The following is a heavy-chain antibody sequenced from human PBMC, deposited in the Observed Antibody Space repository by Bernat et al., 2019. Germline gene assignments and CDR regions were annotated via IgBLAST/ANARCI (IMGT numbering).Heavy chain of an antibody. CDR2: IYSGGST. CDR1: GFTVSSNY. CDR3: ASISMVQGSYYYYYMDV. D-gene: IGHD3-10*01. J-gene: IGHJ6*03. Sequence: EVQLVETGGGLIQPGGSLRLSCAASGFTVSSNYMSWVRQAPGKGLEWVSVIYSGGSTYYAASGKGRFTISRDNSKNTLYLQMNSLRAEDTAVYYCASISMVQGSYYYYYMDVWGKGTTVTVSS. V-gene: IGHV3-53*02.